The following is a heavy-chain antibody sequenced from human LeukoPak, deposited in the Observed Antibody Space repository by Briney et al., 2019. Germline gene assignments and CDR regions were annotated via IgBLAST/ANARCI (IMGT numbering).Heavy chain of an antibody. D-gene: IGHD3-10*01. J-gene: IGHJ6*02. CDR1: GFTFSSYW. Sequence: PGGSLRLSCAASGFTFSSYWIHWVRQVPGKGLVWVSRIDYDGSITNYADSVKGRFTISRDNAWNTLYLQMNSLRAEDTAVYSCSGGYSSGATSYYYYYGMDVWGQGTTVTVSS. CDR2: IDYDGSIT. CDR3: SGGYSSGATSYYYYYGMDV. V-gene: IGHV3-74*01.